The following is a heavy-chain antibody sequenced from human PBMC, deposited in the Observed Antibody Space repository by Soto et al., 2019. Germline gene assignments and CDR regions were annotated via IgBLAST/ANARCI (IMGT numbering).Heavy chain of an antibody. CDR1: GYTLTELS. V-gene: IGHV1-24*01. CDR2: FDPEDGET. CDR3: ARSIGVTYYDFWSGYPNDAFDI. Sequence: ASVKVSCKVSGYTLTELSMHWVRQAPGKGLEWMGGFDPEDGETIYAQRFQGRVTMTEDTSTDTAYMELSSLRSEDTAVYYCARSIGVTYYDFWSGYPNDAFDIWGQGTMVTVSS. J-gene: IGHJ3*02. D-gene: IGHD3-3*01.